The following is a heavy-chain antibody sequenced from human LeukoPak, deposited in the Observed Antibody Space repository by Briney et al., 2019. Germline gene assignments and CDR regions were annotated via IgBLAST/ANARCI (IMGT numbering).Heavy chain of an antibody. D-gene: IGHD6-6*01. V-gene: IGHV1-58*01. CDR3: AADDATPSSIAARPPEGPVDY. J-gene: IGHJ4*02. Sequence: ASVKVSCKASGFTFTSSAVQWVRQARGQRLEWIGWIVVGSGNTNYAQKFQERVTITRDMSTSTAYMELSSLRSEDTAVYYCAADDATPSSIAARPPEGPVDYWGQGTLVTVSS. CDR2: IVVGSGNT. CDR1: GFTFTSSA.